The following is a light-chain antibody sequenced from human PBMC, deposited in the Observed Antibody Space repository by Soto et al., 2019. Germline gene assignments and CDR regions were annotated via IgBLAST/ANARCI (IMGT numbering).Light chain of an antibody. J-gene: IGKJ5*01. CDR2: AAS. CDR1: QSISSY. Sequence: DIQMTQSPSSLSASVGDRVTIPCRASQSISSYLNWYQQKPGKAPKLLIYAASSLQSGVPSRFSGSGSGTDFTLTISSLQPEDFATYYCQQSYSTPITFGQGTRWR. CDR3: QQSYSTPIT. V-gene: IGKV1-39*01.